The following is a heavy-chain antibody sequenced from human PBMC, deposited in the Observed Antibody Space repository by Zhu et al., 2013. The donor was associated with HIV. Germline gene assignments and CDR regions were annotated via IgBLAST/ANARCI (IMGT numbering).Heavy chain of an antibody. Sequence: QVRLLQSGSQVKAPGASVSLSCKTFGYTFTSYFLHWVRQAPGQPMEWLGEINPRTGGTTIARDFQDRLILTTDMSTSSIFLNVTGLTSGDTATYFCARSTAVTFFGLIVGHYYYTMDLWGQGTSVFVSA. J-gene: IGHJ6*01. CDR3: ARSTAVTFFGLIVGHYYYTMDL. V-gene: IGHV1-46*01. CDR1: GYTFTSYF. D-gene: IGHD3-3*01. CDR2: INPRTGGT.